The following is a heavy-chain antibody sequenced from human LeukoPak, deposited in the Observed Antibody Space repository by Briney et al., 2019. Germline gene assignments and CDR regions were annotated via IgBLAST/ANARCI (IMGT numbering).Heavy chain of an antibody. J-gene: IGHJ2*01. Sequence: GASVKVSCKASGYTFTSYDINWVRQATGQGLEWMGWMNPNSGNTGYAQKFQGRVTITRNTSISTAYMELSSLRSEDTAVYYCARVGFGELFSPGYWYFDLWGRGTLVTVSS. CDR3: ARVGFGELFSPGYWYFDL. CDR2: MNPNSGNT. V-gene: IGHV1-8*03. D-gene: IGHD3-10*01. CDR1: GYTFTSYD.